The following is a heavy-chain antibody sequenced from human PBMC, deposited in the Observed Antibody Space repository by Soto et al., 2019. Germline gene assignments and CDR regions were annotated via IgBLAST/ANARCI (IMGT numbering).Heavy chain of an antibody. V-gene: IGHV1-46*01. D-gene: IGHD2-15*01. CDR1: GYTFINFL. Sequence: QVQLVQSGAEVQKPGASVKISCETSGYTFINFLIHWVRQAPGQGLEWVGIINPSSGSTTYSQKFQGRVTMTMDTSTNIVYMEVSSLRSDDTAVYYCARSHCSVGSCYLGAFDIWGQGTMVTVSS. J-gene: IGHJ3*02. CDR3: ARSHCSVGSCYLGAFDI. CDR2: INPSSGST.